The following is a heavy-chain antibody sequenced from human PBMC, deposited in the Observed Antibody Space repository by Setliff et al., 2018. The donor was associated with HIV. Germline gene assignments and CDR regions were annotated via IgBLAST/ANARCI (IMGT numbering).Heavy chain of an antibody. CDR3: ARTTSNSYRYHYYYSMDV. CDR1: GFTFSDYY. D-gene: IGHD4-4*01. CDR2: ISSTGNTI. J-gene: IGHJ6*02. V-gene: IGHV3-11*01. Sequence: RLSCAASGFTFSDYYMTWVRQAPGKELEWVSYISSTGNTIYYADSVKGRFTISRDNAKNSLYLQMNSLRAEDAAVYYCARTTSNSYRYHYYYSMDVWGQGTTVTVSS.